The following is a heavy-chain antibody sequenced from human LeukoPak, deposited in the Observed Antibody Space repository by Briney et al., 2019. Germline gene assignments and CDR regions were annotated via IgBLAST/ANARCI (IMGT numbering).Heavy chain of an antibody. D-gene: IGHD2-2*02. J-gene: IGHJ4*02. V-gene: IGHV3-74*01. CDR1: GFTFSSYW. Sequence: GGSLRLSCAASGFTFSSYWMHWVRQAPGKGLVWVSRIKSDASTTTYADSVKGRFTISRDNAKNTLYLQMNSLRGEDTAVYYCAKELGHTLPFDCWGQGTLVTVSS. CDR3: AKELGHTLPFDC. CDR2: IKSDASTT.